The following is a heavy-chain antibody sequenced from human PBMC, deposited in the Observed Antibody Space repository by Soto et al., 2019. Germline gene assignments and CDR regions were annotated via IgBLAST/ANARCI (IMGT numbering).Heavy chain of an antibody. CDR3: WRDLAKGGGSAGFDY. CDR1: GYTFTVYY. D-gene: IGHD1-26*01. V-gene: IGHV1-2*06. J-gene: IGHJ4*02. CDR2: INPNSAGT. Sequence: QVQLVQSGAEVKKPGASVNVSCKASGYTFTVYYMHWVRQAPGQGLEWMGRINPNSAGTMYPQTFQGRGTMTWDTSISTAYMAMTRLRSDDTAVYYCWRDLAKGGGSAGFDYWGQGTLVTVSS.